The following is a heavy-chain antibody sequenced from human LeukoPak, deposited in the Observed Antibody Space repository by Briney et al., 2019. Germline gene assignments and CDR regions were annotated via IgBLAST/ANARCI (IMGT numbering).Heavy chain of an antibody. V-gene: IGHV4-34*01. D-gene: IGHD3-10*01. CDR1: GGSFSGYY. CDR2: INHSGST. CDR3: ARGRLLLWFGELD. Sequence: PSETLSLTCAVYGGSFSGYYWSWIRQPPGKGLEWIGEINHSGSTNYNPSLKSRVTISVDTSKNQFSLKLSSVTAADTAVYYCARGRLLLWFGELDWGQGTLVTVSS. J-gene: IGHJ4*02.